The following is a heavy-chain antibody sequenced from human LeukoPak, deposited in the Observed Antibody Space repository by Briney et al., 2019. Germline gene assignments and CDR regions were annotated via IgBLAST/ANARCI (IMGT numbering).Heavy chain of an antibody. CDR2: FDPEDGET. V-gene: IGHV1-24*01. D-gene: IGHD3-22*01. CDR3: ATGGYYYDSSGPVSDY. Sequence: GASVNVSCKVSGYTLTDLSMHWVRQAPGKGLEWMGGFDPEDGETIYAQKFQGRVTMTEDTSTDTAYMELSSLRSEDTAVYYCATGGYYYDSSGPVSDYWGQGTLVTVSS. J-gene: IGHJ4*02. CDR1: GYTLTDLS.